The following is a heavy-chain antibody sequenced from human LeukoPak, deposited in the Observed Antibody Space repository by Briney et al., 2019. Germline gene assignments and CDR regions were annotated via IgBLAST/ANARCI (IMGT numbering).Heavy chain of an antibody. V-gene: IGHV3-11*04. J-gene: IGHJ3*02. CDR2: ISSSGSII. D-gene: IGHD3-10*01. CDR3: ARGRGGIIVGAHDAFDI. Sequence: GSSLRLPGVATGFTFIDYYMTSIRQAPPKGLEQVSSISSSGSIIYYADSVKGQFTIFRDKAKISVYLQMNSLRAEGTGVYYCARGRGGIIVGAHDAFDIWGQGTMVTVSS. CDR1: GFTFIDYY.